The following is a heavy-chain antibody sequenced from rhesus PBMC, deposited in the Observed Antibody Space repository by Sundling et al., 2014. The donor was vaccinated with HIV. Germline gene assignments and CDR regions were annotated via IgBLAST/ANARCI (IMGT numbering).Heavy chain of an antibody. V-gene: IGHV4-106*01. CDR1: GGSISDNYY. CDR3: ARHFPGVAVDY. J-gene: IGHJ4*01. Sequence: QVQLQESGPGLVKPSETLSLTCAVSGGSISDNYYWSWIRQPPGKGLEWIGYIYGSGGSTYYNSSLNSRVAISTDTSKNQLSLKLSSVTAADTAVYYCARHFPGVAVDYWGQGVLVTVSS. CDR2: IYGSGGST. D-gene: IGHD4-29*01.